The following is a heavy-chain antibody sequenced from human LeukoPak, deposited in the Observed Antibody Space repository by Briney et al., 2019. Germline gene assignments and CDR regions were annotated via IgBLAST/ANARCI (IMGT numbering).Heavy chain of an antibody. CDR2: INPNSGGT. D-gene: IGHD2-2*01. Sequence: ASEKVSCKASGYTFTGYYMHWVRQAPGQGLEWMGWINPNSGGTNYAQKFQGRVTMTRDTSISTAYMELSRLRSDDTAVYYCARESTDCSSTSCYLDYWGQGTLVTVSS. CDR3: ARESTDCSSTSCYLDY. J-gene: IGHJ4*02. V-gene: IGHV1-2*02. CDR1: GYTFTGYY.